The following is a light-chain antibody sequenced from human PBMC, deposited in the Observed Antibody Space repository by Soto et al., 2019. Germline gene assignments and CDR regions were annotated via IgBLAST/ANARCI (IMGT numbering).Light chain of an antibody. V-gene: IGLV1-44*01. CDR3: AAWDDSLNVLV. CDR2: SNN. Sequence: QSVLTQPPSVSGTPGQRVNMSCSGSSPNIGSKSVSWYQHLPQTAPKLLIYSNNQRPSGVPGRFSGSKSGTSASLAISGLQSDDETQYYCAAWDDSLNVLVFGGGTKVTVL. J-gene: IGLJ2*01. CDR1: SPNIGSKS.